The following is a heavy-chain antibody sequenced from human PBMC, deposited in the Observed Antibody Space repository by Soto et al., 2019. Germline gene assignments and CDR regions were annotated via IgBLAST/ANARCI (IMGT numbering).Heavy chain of an antibody. D-gene: IGHD3-22*01. J-gene: IGHJ4*02. V-gene: IGHV4-4*07. CDR3: AREGGRDSSGSDFDY. Sequence: NPSETLSLTCTVSGGSISSYYWSWIRQPAGKGLEWIGRIYTSGSTNYNPSLKSRVTMSVDTSKNQFSLKLSSVTAADTAVYYCAREGGRDSSGSDFDYWGQGTLVTVSS. CDR1: GGSISSYY. CDR2: IYTSGST.